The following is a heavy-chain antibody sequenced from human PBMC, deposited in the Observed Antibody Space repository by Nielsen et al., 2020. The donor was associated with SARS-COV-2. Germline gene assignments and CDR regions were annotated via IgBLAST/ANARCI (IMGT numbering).Heavy chain of an antibody. D-gene: IGHD2-2*03. V-gene: IGHV3-23*01. CDR2: ISGSGDRT. J-gene: IGHJ4*02. Sequence: GSLRFSCTASEFTFSNSAMSWVRQTSGKGLEWVSSISGSGDRTDYADSVKGRVIISRDNSKNTLHLQMNSLRAEDTALYFCAKDFHGSVADFFGNWGQGTLVTVSS. CDR3: AKDFHGSVADFFGN. CDR1: EFTFSNSA.